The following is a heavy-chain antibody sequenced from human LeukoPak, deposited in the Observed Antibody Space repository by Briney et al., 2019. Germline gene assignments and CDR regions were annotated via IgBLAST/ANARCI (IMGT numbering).Heavy chain of an antibody. CDR2: ISSSDSTT. CDR3: ARNTIFHP. D-gene: IGHD3-9*01. Sequence: PGRSLRLSCEASGFGFSDYSMNWVRQTPGKGLEWISYISSSDSTTYYTDSVRGRFTISRDNAKSSLYLLMNSLRDEDTGIYYCARNTIFHPWGQGTLVTVSS. CDR1: GFGFSDYS. J-gene: IGHJ5*02. V-gene: IGHV3-48*02.